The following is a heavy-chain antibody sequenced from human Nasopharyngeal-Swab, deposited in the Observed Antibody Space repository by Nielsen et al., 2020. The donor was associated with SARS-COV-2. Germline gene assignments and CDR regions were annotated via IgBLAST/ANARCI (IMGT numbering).Heavy chain of an antibody. J-gene: IGHJ6*02. CDR2: ISSSSSYI. V-gene: IGHV3-21*01. CDR3: ARDLYSSGSIPIYYYYYGMDV. Sequence: GESLKISCAASGFTFSSYSMNWVRQAPGKGLEWVSSISSSSSYIYYADSVKDQFTISRDNAKNSLYLQMNSLRAEDTAVYYCARDLYSSGSIPIYYYYYGMDVWGQGTTVTVSS. D-gene: IGHD6-19*01. CDR1: GFTFSSYS.